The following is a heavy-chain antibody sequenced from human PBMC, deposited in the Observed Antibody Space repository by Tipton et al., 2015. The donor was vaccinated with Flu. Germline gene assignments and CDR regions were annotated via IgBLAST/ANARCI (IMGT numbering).Heavy chain of an antibody. Sequence: SLRLSCAASGFIFGSSEMNWVRQAPGKGLEWVSYISSSGGTIKYADSVKGRFTISRDDSKRSLYLQMNSLRVEDTAFYYCAKNNGPRSYKCGMDVWGQGTTVTVSS. V-gene: IGHV3-48*03. CDR3: AKNNGPRSYKCGMDV. J-gene: IGHJ6*02. CDR1: GFIFGSSE. CDR2: ISSSGGTI. D-gene: IGHD1-26*01.